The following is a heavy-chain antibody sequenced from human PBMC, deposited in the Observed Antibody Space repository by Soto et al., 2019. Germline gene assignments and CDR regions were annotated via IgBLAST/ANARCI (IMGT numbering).Heavy chain of an antibody. CDR2: IIPILGIA. J-gene: IGHJ4*02. Sequence: QVQLVQSGAEVKKPGSSVKVSCKASGGTFSSYTISWVRQAPGQGLEWMGRIIPILGIANYAQKFQGRVTITADKATSTAYMELRSLRSEDTAVYYCARDRPGFLFDYWGQGTLVTVSS. CDR1: GGTFSSYT. D-gene: IGHD2-21*01. V-gene: IGHV1-69*08. CDR3: ARDRPGFLFDY.